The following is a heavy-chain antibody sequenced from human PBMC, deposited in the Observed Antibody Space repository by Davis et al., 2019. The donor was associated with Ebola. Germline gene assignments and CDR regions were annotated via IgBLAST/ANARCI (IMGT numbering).Heavy chain of an antibody. D-gene: IGHD6-13*01. Sequence: PGGSLRLSCAASGFSFNAYGMHWVRQAPGKGLDWVSLIWYDGSKKYYADSVKGRFTISRDNSRNTLYLQMNSLRAEDTAVYYCARDADSSSWRTAGFDYWGQGTLVTVSS. CDR1: GFSFNAYG. CDR2: IWYDGSKK. J-gene: IGHJ4*02. V-gene: IGHV3-33*01. CDR3: ARDADSSSWRTAGFDY.